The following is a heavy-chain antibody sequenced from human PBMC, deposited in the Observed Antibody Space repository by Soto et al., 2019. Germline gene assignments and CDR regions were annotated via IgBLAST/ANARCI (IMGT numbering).Heavy chain of an antibody. CDR3: ARDGVLRYFDWLGGKYYYYYGMDV. CDR1: GFTFSSYA. CDR2: ISYDGSNK. J-gene: IGHJ6*02. Sequence: GGSLRLSCAASGFTFSSYAMHWVRQAPGKGLEWVAVISYDGSNKYYADSVKGRFTISRDNSKNTLYLQMNSLRAEDTAVYYCARDGVLRYFDWLGGKYYYYYGMDVWGQGTTVTVS. V-gene: IGHV3-30-3*01. D-gene: IGHD3-9*01.